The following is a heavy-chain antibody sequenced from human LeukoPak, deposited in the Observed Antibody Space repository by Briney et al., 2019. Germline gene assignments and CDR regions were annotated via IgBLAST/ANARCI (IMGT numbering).Heavy chain of an antibody. J-gene: IGHJ4*02. V-gene: IGHV1-2*02. CDR3: ATPGGLDSNYIFDY. Sequence: GASVKVSCKASGYTFTGYYMHWVRQAPGQGLEWLGWINPNSGGTNYAQKFQGRVTMTRDTSISTAYMELSRLRSDDTAVYYCATPGGLDSNYIFDYWGQGTPVTVSS. CDR1: GYTFTGYY. CDR2: INPNSGGT. D-gene: IGHD4-11*01.